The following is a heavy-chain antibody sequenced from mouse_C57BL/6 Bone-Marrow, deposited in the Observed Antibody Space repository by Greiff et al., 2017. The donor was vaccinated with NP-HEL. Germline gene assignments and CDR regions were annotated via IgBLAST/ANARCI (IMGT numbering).Heavy chain of an antibody. CDR3: ARELCPGYFDY. V-gene: IGHV1-26*01. D-gene: IGHD1-1*02. CDR2: INPKNGGT. J-gene: IGHJ2*01. Sequence: EVQLQQSGPELVKPGASVKISCKASGYTFTDYYMNWVKQSHGKSLEWIGDINPKNGGTSYNQKFKGKATLTVDKSSSTAYMELRSLTSEDSAVYYCARELCPGYFDYWGQGTTLTVSS. CDR1: GYTFTDYY.